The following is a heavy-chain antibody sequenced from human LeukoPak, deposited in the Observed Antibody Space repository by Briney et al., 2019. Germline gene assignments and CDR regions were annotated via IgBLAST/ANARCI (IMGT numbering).Heavy chain of an antibody. CDR1: GFTFSSYS. CDR3: ARGAPFDP. J-gene: IGHJ5*02. Sequence: GGSLRLSCAASGFTFSSYSMSWVRQAPGKGLEWVSYISTGSSTIYYADSVKGRFTISRDNAKNSLYLQMNSLRAEVTAVYYCARGAPFDPWGQGTLVTVSS. V-gene: IGHV3-48*04. CDR2: ISTGSSTI.